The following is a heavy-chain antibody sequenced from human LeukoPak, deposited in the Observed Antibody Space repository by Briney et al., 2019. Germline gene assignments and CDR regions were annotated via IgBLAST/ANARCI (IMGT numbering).Heavy chain of an antibody. CDR1: GGSISSYY. J-gene: IGHJ6*02. Sequence: PSETLSLTCTVSGGSISSYYWSWIRQPPGKGLEWIGYIYYSGSTNYNPSLKSRVTISVDTSKNQFSLKLSSVTAADTAVYYCARRKAVARIYYYYYGMDVWGQGTTVTVSS. V-gene: IGHV4-59*12. CDR3: ARRKAVARIYYYYYGMDV. D-gene: IGHD6-19*01. CDR2: IYYSGST.